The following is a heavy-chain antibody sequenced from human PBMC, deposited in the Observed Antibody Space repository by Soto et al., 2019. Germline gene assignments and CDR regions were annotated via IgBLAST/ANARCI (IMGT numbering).Heavy chain of an antibody. CDR3: ASGSGSYYRPPADY. CDR2: IYYSGST. J-gene: IGHJ4*02. Sequence: QVQLQESGPGLVKPSQTLSLTCTVSGGSISSGGYYWSWIRQHPGKGLEWIGYIYYSGSTYYNPSLKSRVTISVDTSKNQFSLKLSSVTAADTAVYYCASGSGSYYRPPADYWGQGTLVTVSS. V-gene: IGHV4-31*03. CDR1: GGSISSGGYY. D-gene: IGHD3-10*01.